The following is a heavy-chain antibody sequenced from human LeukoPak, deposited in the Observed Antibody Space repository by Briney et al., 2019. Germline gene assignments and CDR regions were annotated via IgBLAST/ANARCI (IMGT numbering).Heavy chain of an antibody. J-gene: IGHJ4*02. Sequence: GGSLRLSCAASGFTFSSYEMNWVRQAPGKGLEWISYISASGTITHYADSVKGRFTISRDNAKNSLFLQMSSLRAEDTAVYYCAREVPTGTSFDYWAQGTLVTVSS. V-gene: IGHV3-48*03. CDR1: GFTFSSYE. CDR2: ISASGTIT. D-gene: IGHD4-17*01. CDR3: AREVPTGTSFDY.